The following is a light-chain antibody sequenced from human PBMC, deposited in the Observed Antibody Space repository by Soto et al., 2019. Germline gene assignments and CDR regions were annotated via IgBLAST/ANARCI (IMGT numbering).Light chain of an antibody. CDR1: SSDVGIYNY. V-gene: IGLV2-14*01. Sequence: QSVLTQPASVSVSPGQSIAPSSTVSSSDVGIYNYVSWYQRHPGKVPKHIIYEVSDRRSGGSIRVSGSTSGDPASLCTSAVQAEDETDYYHSSYTTSSARVFGTGTKVTVL. CDR3: SSYTTSSARV. CDR2: EVS. J-gene: IGLJ1*01.